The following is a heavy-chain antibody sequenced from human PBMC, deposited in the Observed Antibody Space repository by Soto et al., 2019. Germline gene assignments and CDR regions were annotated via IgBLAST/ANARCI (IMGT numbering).Heavy chain of an antibody. CDR1: GGSVISGSYY. V-gene: IGHV4-61*01. D-gene: IGHD3-10*01. CDR2: IYYSGST. J-gene: IGHJ3*02. Sequence: SETLSLTCTVSGGSVISGSYYWSLIRQPPGKGLEWIGYIYYSGSTNYNPSLKSRVTISVDTSKNQFSLKLSSVTAADTAVYYCARVWGGAFDIWGQGTMVTVSS. CDR3: ARVWGGAFDI.